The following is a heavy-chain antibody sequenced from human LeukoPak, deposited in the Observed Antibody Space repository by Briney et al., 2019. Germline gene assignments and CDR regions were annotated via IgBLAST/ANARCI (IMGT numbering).Heavy chain of an antibody. J-gene: IGHJ4*02. CDR3: AREVLNTGPREPDY. Sequence: GASVKVSCKAAGYSISDSHMHWVRQAPGQGLEWMGWIMSNSGGTHYAQKFQGRVTMTRDTSISTAYFELTSLRSDDTAIYYCAREVLNTGPREPDYWGQGTLVTVSS. D-gene: IGHD5-24*01. V-gene: IGHV1-2*02. CDR1: GYSISDSH. CDR2: IMSNSGGT.